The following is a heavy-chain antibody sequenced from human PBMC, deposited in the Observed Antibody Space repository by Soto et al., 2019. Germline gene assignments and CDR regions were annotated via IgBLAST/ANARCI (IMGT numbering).Heavy chain of an antibody. CDR1: GFTFSSYG. Sequence: GGSLRLSCAASGFTFSSYGMHWVRQTPGKGLEWVALIWFDGSNKYYADSVKGRFTISRDNSKNTLYLQMNSLRAEDTAVYYCAKTWFLFDYWGQGTLVTVSS. J-gene: IGHJ4*02. CDR2: IWFDGSNK. D-gene: IGHD3-10*01. CDR3: AKTWFLFDY. V-gene: IGHV3-33*06.